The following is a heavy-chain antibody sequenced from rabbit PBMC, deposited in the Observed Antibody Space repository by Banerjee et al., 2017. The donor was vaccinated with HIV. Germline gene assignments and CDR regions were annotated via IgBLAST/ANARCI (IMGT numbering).Heavy chain of an antibody. J-gene: IGHJ3*01. V-gene: IGHV1S40*01. CDR1: GLTISRYH. D-gene: IGHD6-1*01. Sequence: QSLEESGGDLVKPGASQTLTCTASGLTISRYHMCWVRQAPGKGLEWIACIQAGSSGNIYYASWAKGRFTASKTSSTTVTLQMTSLTAADTATYFCARGDVGYVYTTRLDLWGPGTLVTVS. CDR2: IQAGSSGNI. CDR3: ARGDVGYVYTTRLDL.